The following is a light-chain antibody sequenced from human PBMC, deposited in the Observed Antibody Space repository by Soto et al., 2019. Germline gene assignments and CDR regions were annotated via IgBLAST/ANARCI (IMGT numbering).Light chain of an antibody. J-gene: IGKJ1*01. CDR2: AAS. V-gene: IGKV1-39*01. CDR3: KQSYSTPWT. Sequence: DIQLPQSHSSLSASVGARLSITGRASQSLGTYLNWYQHKPGKATKIIIYAASFLQPGVPSGFSGSGSGTEFTLTISSLQPEDFATYYCKQSYSTPWTFGHGTKVDIK. CDR1: QSLGTY.